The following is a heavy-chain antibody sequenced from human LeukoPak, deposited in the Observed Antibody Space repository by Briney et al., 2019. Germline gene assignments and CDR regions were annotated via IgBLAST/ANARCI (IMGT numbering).Heavy chain of an antibody. CDR1: GFTVSSNY. CDR2: IYSGGST. CDR3: ARDRSYTTGCYPYYYYMDV. V-gene: IGHV3-66*02. J-gene: IGHJ6*03. D-gene: IGHD2-2*01. Sequence: GGSLRLSCAASGFTVSSNYMSWVRQAPGKGLEWVSVIYSGGSTYYADSVKGRFTISRDNSKNTLYLQMNSLRAEDTAVYYCARDRSYTTGCYPYYYYMDVWGKGTTVTVSS.